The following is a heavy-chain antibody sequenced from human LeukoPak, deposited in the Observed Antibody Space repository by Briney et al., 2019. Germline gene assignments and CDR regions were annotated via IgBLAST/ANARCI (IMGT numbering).Heavy chain of an antibody. CDR1: GYTFTSYY. V-gene: IGHV1-2*02. CDR3: ARLTQWAAAAYFDY. Sequence: ASVKVSCKASGYTFTSYYIHWVRQARGQGLEWMGWINPQNGGTHYVEKFQGRVTMTTDTSTSTAYMELRSLRSDDTAVYYCARLTQWAAAAYFDYWGQGTLVTVSS. CDR2: INPQNGGT. D-gene: IGHD6-13*01. J-gene: IGHJ4*02.